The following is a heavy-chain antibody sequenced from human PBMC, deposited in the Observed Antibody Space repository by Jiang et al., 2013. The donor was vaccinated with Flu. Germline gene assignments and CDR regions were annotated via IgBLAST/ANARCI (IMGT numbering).Heavy chain of an antibody. CDR1: GFTFSSYA. D-gene: IGHD3-16*01. Sequence: LVESGEGLVQPGRSLRLSCTASGFTFSSYAMHWVRQAPGKGLEWVAVLSYDGSHKYSADSVKGRFTISRDNSKNTLYLQMNSLRPEDTALYFCAKGGLGGSYYFYGMDVWGQGTTVTVSS. J-gene: IGHJ6*02. CDR2: LSYDGSHK. V-gene: IGHV3-30*18. CDR3: AKGGLGGSYYFYGMDV.